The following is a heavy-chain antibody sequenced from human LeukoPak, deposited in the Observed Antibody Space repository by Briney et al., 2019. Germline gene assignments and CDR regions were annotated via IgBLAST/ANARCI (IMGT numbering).Heavy chain of an antibody. V-gene: IGHV3-11*06. J-gene: IGHJ4*02. CDR2: ISSSGSST. Sequence: GGSLRLSCAASGFSFSDVYMSWIRQAPGKGLEWVSYISSSGSSTKYADSVKGRFIISRDNAKNSLYLQMNSLRVEDTAVYYCARDRGRVAGEYFDYWGQGTLVTVSS. D-gene: IGHD6-19*01. CDR3: ARDRGRVAGEYFDY. CDR1: GFSFSDVY.